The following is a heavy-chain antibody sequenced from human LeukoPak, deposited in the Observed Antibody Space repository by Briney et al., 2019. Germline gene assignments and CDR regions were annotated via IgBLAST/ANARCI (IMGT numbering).Heavy chain of an antibody. CDR2: IRSDGSTK. V-gene: IGHV3-30*02. D-gene: IGHD2-2*01. CDR1: GFTFSSYG. CDR3: AKDLPAAYFDY. Sequence: GGSLRLSCAASGFTFSSYGMHWVRQAPGKGLEWVAFIRSDGSTKYYADSVNGRFTISRDNSKNTLYLQMSSLRAEDTAVYYCAKDLPAAYFDYWGQGTLVTVSS. J-gene: IGHJ4*02.